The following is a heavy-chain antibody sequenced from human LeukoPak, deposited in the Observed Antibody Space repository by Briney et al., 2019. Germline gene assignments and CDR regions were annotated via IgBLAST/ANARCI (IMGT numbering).Heavy chain of an antibody. CDR2: ISAYNGNT. CDR1: GFTFTRYY. D-gene: IGHD1-26*01. Sequence: ASVKVSCKASGFTFTRYYISWVRQAPGQGLEWMGWISAYNGNTNYAQKLQGRVTMTTDTSTSTTYMELRSLRSDDTAVYYCAREEGGSGSDYWGQGTLVTVSS. CDR3: AREEGGSGSDY. J-gene: IGHJ4*02. V-gene: IGHV1-18*01.